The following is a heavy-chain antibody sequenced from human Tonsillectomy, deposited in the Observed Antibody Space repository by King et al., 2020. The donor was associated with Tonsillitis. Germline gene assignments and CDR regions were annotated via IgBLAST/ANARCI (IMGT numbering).Heavy chain of an antibody. Sequence: QLVQSGGGLVQPGGSLRLSCAASGFTFSSYAMSWVRQAPGKGLEWVSAISGSGGGTYYADSVKGRFTISRDNSKNTLYLQMNSLRAEDTAVYYCAKDRVDGYRYWGGDDAFHLWGQGTMVTVSS. CDR1: GFTFSSYA. V-gene: IGHV3-23*04. J-gene: IGHJ3*01. CDR3: AKDRVDGYRYWGGDDAFHL. D-gene: IGHD5-18*01. CDR2: ISGSGGGT.